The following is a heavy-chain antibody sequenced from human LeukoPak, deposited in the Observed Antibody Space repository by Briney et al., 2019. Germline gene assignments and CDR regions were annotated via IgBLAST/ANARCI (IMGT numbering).Heavy chain of an antibody. CDR2: ISSSGSI. J-gene: IGHJ4*02. V-gene: IGHV3-11*04. D-gene: IGHD6-13*01. Sequence: GGSLRLSCAASGFTFSDNYMSWIRQAPGKGLEWVSYISSSGSIYYADSVKGRFTISRDNAKNSLYLQMNSLIAEDTAVYYCASWAGTATGFSGPFDYWGQGTLVTVSS. CDR3: ASWAGTATGFSGPFDY. CDR1: GFTFSDNY.